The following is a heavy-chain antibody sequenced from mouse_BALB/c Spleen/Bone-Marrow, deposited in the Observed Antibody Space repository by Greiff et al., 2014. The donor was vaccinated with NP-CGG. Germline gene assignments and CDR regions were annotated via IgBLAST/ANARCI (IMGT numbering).Heavy chain of an antibody. D-gene: IGHD3-1*01. CDR3: ARRAGGWYFDV. V-gene: IGHV1S29*02. CDR2: IYPYNGGT. Sequence: VQLQQSGPELVKPGASVKISCKASGYTFTDYNMHWVKQSHGKSLEWIGYIYPYNGGTGYNQKFKSKATLTVDNSSRTAYMELHGLTSEYSAGYYCARRAGGWYFDVWGAGTTVTVSS. CDR1: GYTFTDYN. J-gene: IGHJ1*01.